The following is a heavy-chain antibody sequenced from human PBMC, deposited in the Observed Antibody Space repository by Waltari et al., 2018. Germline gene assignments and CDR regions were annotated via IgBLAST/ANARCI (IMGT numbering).Heavy chain of an antibody. Sequence: QLQLQESGPGLVKPSETLSLTCTVSGGSISSSSYYWGWIRQPPGKGLEWIGSIYYSGSTYYNPSLKSRVTISVDTSKNQFSLKLSSVTAADTAVYYCARDSIVPYYFDYWGQGTLVTVSS. D-gene: IGHD2-8*01. J-gene: IGHJ4*02. CDR1: GGSISSSSYY. CDR2: IYYSGST. CDR3: ARDSIVPYYFDY. V-gene: IGHV4-39*07.